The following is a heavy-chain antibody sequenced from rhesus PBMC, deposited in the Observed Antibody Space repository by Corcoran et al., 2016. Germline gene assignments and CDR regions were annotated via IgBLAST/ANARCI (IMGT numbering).Heavy chain of an antibody. Sequence: QVRLQESGPGLVQPSETLSLTCTVSGGSIIRTTWWCLIRQSPGKGLEWMGNIAGSSGATYYNPSLKSRVTISTDTSKNQFSLKLSSVTAADTAVYYCVRTVGTVTHWYFDLWGPGTPITISS. CDR2: IAGSSGAT. D-gene: IGHD5-24*01. CDR1: GGSIIRTTW. CDR3: VRTVGTVTHWYFDL. J-gene: IGHJ2*01. V-gene: IGHV4-65*02.